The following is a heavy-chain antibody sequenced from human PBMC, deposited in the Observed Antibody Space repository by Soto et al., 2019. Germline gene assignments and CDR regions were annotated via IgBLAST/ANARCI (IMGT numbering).Heavy chain of an antibody. CDR2: IYPGDSDT. J-gene: IGHJ3*02. V-gene: IGHV5-51*01. D-gene: IGHD6-13*01. Sequence: GESLKISCKGSGYSFTSYWIGWVRQMPGKGLEWMGIIYPGDSDTRYSPSFQGQVTISADKSISTAYLQWSSLKASDTAMYYCASGFRLPAAGPFDTFDIWGQGTMVTVSS. CDR3: ASGFRLPAAGPFDTFDI. CDR1: GYSFTSYW.